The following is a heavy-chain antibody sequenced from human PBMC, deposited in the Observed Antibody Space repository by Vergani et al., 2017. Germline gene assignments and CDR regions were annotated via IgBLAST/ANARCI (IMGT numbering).Heavy chain of an antibody. V-gene: IGHV3-23*01. CDR1: GFTFSTYA. CDR3: AKAYSSDWYYFDY. J-gene: IGHJ4*02. Sequence: EVQLLESGGGLVQPGGSLRLSCAASGFTFSTYAMTWVRQAPGKGLEWVSAITGSGGSTYYADSVKGRFTISRDNSKNTLYLQMNSLRAEDTAVYYCAKAYSSDWYYFDYWGQGTLVTGSS. D-gene: IGHD6-19*01. CDR2: ITGSGGST.